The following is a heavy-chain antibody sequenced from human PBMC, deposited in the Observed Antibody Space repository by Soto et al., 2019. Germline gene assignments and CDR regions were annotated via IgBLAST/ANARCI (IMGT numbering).Heavy chain of an antibody. V-gene: IGHV3-30*18. J-gene: IGHJ6*02. CDR2: ISYDGSNK. CDR3: AKDTLLWFGELLVNYGMDV. CDR1: GFTFSSYG. D-gene: IGHD3-10*01. Sequence: QVQLVESGGGVVQPGRSLRLSCAASGFTFSSYGMHWVRQAPGKGLEGVAVISYDGSNKYYADSVKGRFTISRDNSKNTLYLQMNSLRAEDTAVYYCAKDTLLWFGELLVNYGMDVWGQGTTVTVSS.